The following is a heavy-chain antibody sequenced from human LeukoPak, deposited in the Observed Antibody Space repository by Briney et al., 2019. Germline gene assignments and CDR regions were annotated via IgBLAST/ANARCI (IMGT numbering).Heavy chain of an antibody. V-gene: IGHV3-53*05. J-gene: IGHJ6*02. CDR3: AKDVRPFSVYDYGMDV. CDR1: GFSVGSSY. Sequence: GGSLRLSCAASGFSVGSSYMSWVRQAPGKGLEWVSVIYSGGSTYYADSVKGRFTVSRDNSKNTLYLQMSSLRVDDTAVYYCAKDVRPFSVYDYGMDVWGQGTTVTVSS. D-gene: IGHD5/OR15-5a*01. CDR2: IYSGGST.